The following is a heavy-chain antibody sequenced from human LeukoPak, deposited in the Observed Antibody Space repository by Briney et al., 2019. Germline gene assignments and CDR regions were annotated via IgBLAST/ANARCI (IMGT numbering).Heavy chain of an antibody. CDR1: GGSISSYY. CDR3: ASWGLQSAHDY. V-gene: IGHV4-59*12. CDR2: IYYSGST. D-gene: IGHD4-11*01. Sequence: SETLSLTCTVSGGSISSYYWSWIRQPPGKGLEWIGYIYYSGSTNYNPSLKSRVTMSVDTSKNQFSLKLSSVTAADTAVYYCASWGLQSAHDYWGQGTLVTVSS. J-gene: IGHJ4*02.